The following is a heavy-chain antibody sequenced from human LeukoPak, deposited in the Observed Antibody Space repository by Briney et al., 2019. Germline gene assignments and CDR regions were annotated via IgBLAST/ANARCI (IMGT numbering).Heavy chain of an antibody. V-gene: IGHV1-18*01. CDR3: ARDHYDYNWFDP. CDR2: ISAYNGNT. J-gene: IGHJ5*02. D-gene: IGHD3-22*01. Sequence: GSSVKVSCKASGGTFSSYAISWVRQAPGQGLEWMGGISAYNGNTNYAQKLQGRVTMTTDTSTSTAYMELRSLRSDDTAVYYCARDHYDYNWFDPWGQGTLVTVSS. CDR1: GGTFSSYA.